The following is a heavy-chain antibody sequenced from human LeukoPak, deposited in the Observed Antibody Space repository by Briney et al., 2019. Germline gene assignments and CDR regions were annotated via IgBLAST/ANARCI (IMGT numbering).Heavy chain of an antibody. J-gene: IGHJ6*02. CDR1: GYTFTAYY. CDR2: INPSSGGT. D-gene: IGHD7-27*01. Sequence: GASVKVSCKASGYTFTAYYMHWVRQAPGQGLEWMGWINPSSGGTNYAQKFQGRVTMTRDTSIRTAYMDLGRLTSDDTAVYYCAVTGRDNLRYYYYGMDVWGQGTTVTVSS. V-gene: IGHV1-2*02. CDR3: AVTGRDNLRYYYYGMDV.